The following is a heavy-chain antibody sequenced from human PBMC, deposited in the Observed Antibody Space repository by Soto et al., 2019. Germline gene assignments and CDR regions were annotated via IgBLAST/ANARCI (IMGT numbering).Heavy chain of an antibody. Sequence: GGSLRLSCTVSGFTFNNYGINWVRQAPGKGLEWVSSISKSDYTYYSDSVKGRFTISRDNAKNSVSLQMNTLRVEDTAVYYCAREDSIIIPAVSDFWGQGTPVTVSS. CDR1: GFTFNNYG. V-gene: IGHV3-21*01. D-gene: IGHD2-2*01. CDR3: AREDSIIIPAVSDF. J-gene: IGHJ4*02. CDR2: ISKSDYT.